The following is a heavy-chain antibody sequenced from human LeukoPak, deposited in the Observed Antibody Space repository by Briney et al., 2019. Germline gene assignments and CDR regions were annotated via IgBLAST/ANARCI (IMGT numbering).Heavy chain of an antibody. CDR1: GYSFASYW. CDR3: ARQFDSSGWGPFDY. J-gene: IGHJ4*02. Sequence: GESLKISCKGSGYSFASYWIGWVRQMPGKGLEWMGIMYPGDSDTRYSPSFQGQVTISAGKSINTAYLQWNSLKASDTAMYYCARQFDSSGWGPFDYWGQGTLVTVSS. D-gene: IGHD6-19*01. CDR2: MYPGDSDT. V-gene: IGHV5-51*01.